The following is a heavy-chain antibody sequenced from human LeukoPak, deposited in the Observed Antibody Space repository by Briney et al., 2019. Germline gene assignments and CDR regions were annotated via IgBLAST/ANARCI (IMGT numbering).Heavy chain of an antibody. CDR1: GFTFSSYA. D-gene: IGHD5-24*01. CDR3: ARNFRDSYNNSFDY. CDR2: ISYDGSKK. Sequence: GGSLRLSCAASGFTFSSYAMHWVRQAPGKGLEWVTIISYDGSKKYYADYVKGRFTISRDNSKNTLYLQMNSLRAEDTAVYYCARNFRDSYNNSFDYWGQGTLVTVSS. J-gene: IGHJ4*02. V-gene: IGHV3-30*04.